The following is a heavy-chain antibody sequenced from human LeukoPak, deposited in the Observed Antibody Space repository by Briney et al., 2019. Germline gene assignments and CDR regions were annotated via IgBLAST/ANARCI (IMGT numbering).Heavy chain of an antibody. Sequence: ASVKVSCKASGYTFTSYYMHWVRQAPGQGLEWMGLINPTGGSTGYAQKFQGRVTMTTDTSTSTAYMELRSLRSDDTAVYYCARSHLYDILTMDVWGKGTTVTVSS. V-gene: IGHV1-46*01. J-gene: IGHJ6*04. CDR1: GYTFTSYY. CDR2: INPTGGST. CDR3: ARSHLYDILTMDV. D-gene: IGHD3-9*01.